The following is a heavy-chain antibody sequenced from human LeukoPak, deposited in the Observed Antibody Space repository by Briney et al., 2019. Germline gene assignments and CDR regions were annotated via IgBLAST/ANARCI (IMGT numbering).Heavy chain of an antibody. Sequence: PSETLSLTCTVSGGSLSSYYWSWIPHPPGRGLEGIGYIYYSGSTNYNPSLTSRVTISVDTSKNQFSLKLSSVTAADTAVYYCARNAYSSSSFWFDPWGQGTLVTVSS. D-gene: IGHD6-13*01. CDR1: GGSLSSYY. CDR3: ARNAYSSSSFWFDP. V-gene: IGHV4-59*08. J-gene: IGHJ5*02. CDR2: IYYSGST.